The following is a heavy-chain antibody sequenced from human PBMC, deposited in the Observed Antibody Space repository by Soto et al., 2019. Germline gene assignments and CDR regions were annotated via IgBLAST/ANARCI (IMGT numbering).Heavy chain of an antibody. CDR3: AKHVVPAADAFDI. CDR2: IYYSGST. D-gene: IGHD2-2*01. J-gene: IGHJ3*02. Sequence: SETLSLTCTVSGGSISSYYWSWIRQPPGKGLEWIGYIYYSGSTNYNPSLKSRVTISVDTSKNQFSLKLSSVTAADTAVYYCAKHVVPAADAFDIWGQGTMVTVSS. V-gene: IGHV4-59*01. CDR1: GGSISSYY.